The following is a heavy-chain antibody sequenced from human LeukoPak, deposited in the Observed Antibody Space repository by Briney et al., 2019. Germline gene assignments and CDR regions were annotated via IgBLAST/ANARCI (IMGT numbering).Heavy chain of an antibody. CDR2: IPDGSSNT. Sequence: GGSLRLSCAASGFTFSSYAMSWVRQTPGKGLEWVSTIPDGSSNTYYADSVKGRFTISRDNSKNTMYLQMHSLRVEDTAMYYCGRDVGPWGQGTLVTVSS. V-gene: IGHV3-23*01. CDR1: GFTFSSYA. J-gene: IGHJ5*02. CDR3: GRDVGP.